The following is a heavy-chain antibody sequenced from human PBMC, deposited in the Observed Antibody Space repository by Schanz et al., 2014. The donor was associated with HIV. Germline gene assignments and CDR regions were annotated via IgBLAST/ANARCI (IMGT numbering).Heavy chain of an antibody. CDR2: IWYDGSNK. D-gene: IGHD6-19*01. V-gene: IGHV3-33*06. Sequence: QVQLVESGGGLVQPGGSLRLSCAASGFTFSSYVMHWVRQAPGKGLEWVAVIWYDGSNKYYADSVKGRFTISRDNSKNTLYLQMDSLRAEDTAVYFCAKDGPGIAVAGTGYFDYWGQGTLVTVSS. J-gene: IGHJ4*02. CDR1: GFTFSSYV. CDR3: AKDGPGIAVAGTGYFDY.